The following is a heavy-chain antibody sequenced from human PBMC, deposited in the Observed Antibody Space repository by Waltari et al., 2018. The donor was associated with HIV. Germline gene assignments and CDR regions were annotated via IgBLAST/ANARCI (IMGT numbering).Heavy chain of an antibody. CDR1: GGSFSGYY. J-gene: IGHJ6*01. CDR2: VNHVGRT. D-gene: IGHD6-19*01. Sequence: QVHLEQWGTGLLRPSETLSLTCAVYGGSFSGYYWSWIRQSPGRGLEWIGEVNHVGRTNYGPSRKGGVTVSVDTSKNQFSMTMRSVTAADTAVYYCARDSAPGLAVDDDDGEFFYYGLDVWGQGTTVTVSS. CDR3: ARDSAPGLAVDDDDGEFFYYGLDV. V-gene: IGHV4-34*01.